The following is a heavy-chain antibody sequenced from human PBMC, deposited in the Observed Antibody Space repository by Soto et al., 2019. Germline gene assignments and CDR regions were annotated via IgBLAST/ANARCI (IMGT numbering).Heavy chain of an antibody. CDR3: ATDASYAQDX. J-gene: IGHJ6*02. CDR2: INSDGTTT. V-gene: IGHV3-74*01. D-gene: IGHD2-2*01. Sequence: PGGSLRLSCAASGFTFSNTWMHWVRQAPGKGLVWVANINSDGTTTTYEDSVKVRFTISIDNAKNTVHLQMNSLRAEETAVYYCATDASYAQDXWGQGTTVTVS. CDR1: GFTFSNTW.